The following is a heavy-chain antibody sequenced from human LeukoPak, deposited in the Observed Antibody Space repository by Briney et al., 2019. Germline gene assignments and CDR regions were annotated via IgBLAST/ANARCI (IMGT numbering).Heavy chain of an antibody. V-gene: IGHV3-30*03. Sequence: GGSLRLSCAASGFTFSNAWMSWIRQAPGKGLEWVAVISYDGSNKYYADSVKGRFTISRDNSKNTLYLQMNSLRAEDTAVYYCARDSTETVLYWGQGTLVTVSS. CDR3: ARDSTETVLY. CDR2: ISYDGSNK. CDR1: GFTFSNAW. D-gene: IGHD3-3*02. J-gene: IGHJ4*02.